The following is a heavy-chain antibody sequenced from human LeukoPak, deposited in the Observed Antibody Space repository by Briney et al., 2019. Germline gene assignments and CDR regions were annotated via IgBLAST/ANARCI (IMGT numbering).Heavy chain of an antibody. CDR3: TTFAVRGPIDY. CDR2: IKSKTDGGTT. Sequence: PGGSLRLSCAASGFTFSNAWMSWVRQAPGKGLEWVGRIKSKTDGGTTDYAAPVKGRFTISRDDSKNTLYPQMNSLKTEDTAVYYCTTFAVRGPIDYWGQGTLVTVSS. V-gene: IGHV3-15*01. CDR1: GFTFSNAW. D-gene: IGHD3-10*01. J-gene: IGHJ4*02.